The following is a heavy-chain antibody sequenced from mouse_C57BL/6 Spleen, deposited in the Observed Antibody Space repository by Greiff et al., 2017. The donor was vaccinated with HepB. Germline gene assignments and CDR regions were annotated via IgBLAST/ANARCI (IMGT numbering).Heavy chain of an antibody. CDR3: ARYATGTSAMDY. D-gene: IGHD4-1*02. CDR1: GYAFSSSW. Sequence: QVQLQQSGPELVKPGASVKISCKASGYAFSSSWMNWVKQRPGKGLEWIGRIYPGDGDTNYNGKFKGKATLTADKSSSKAYMQLSSLTSEDSAVYFCARYATGTSAMDYWGQGTSVTVSS. CDR2: IYPGDGDT. J-gene: IGHJ4*01. V-gene: IGHV1-82*01.